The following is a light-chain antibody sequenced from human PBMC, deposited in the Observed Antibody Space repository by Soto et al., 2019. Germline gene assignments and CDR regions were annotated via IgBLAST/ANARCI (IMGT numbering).Light chain of an antibody. CDR1: SSNIGAGYD. V-gene: IGLV1-40*01. Sequence: QSVLTQPPSVSGPQGRRATIPCPGSSSNIGAGYDVHWYQQLPGTAPKLLFYGNSNRPSGVPDRFSGSKTGTSASLAITGLQAEDEADYYCQSYDSSLSGWVFGGGTKLTVL. CDR3: QSYDSSLSGWV. CDR2: GNS. J-gene: IGLJ3*02.